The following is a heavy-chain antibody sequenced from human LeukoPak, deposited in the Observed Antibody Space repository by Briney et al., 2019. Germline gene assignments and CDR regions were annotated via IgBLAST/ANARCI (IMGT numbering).Heavy chain of an antibody. D-gene: IGHD6-13*01. V-gene: IGHV3-23*01. CDR1: GFTFSSYA. CDR2: ISGSGGST. CDR3: AKGGSSWYSTFDY. J-gene: IGHJ4*02. Sequence: GGSLRLSCAASGFTFSSYATSWVRQAPGKGLEWVSAISGSGGSTYYSDSVKGRFTISRDNSKNTLYLQMNSLRAEDTAVYYCAKGGSSWYSTFDYWGQGTLVTVSS.